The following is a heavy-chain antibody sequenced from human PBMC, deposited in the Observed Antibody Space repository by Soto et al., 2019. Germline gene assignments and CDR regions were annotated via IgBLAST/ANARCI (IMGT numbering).Heavy chain of an antibody. V-gene: IGHV3-23*01. CDR1: GFTFSYYA. CDR2: ISGSGGST. D-gene: IGHD3-16*01. CDR3: AIGRGGSYAPFDY. Sequence: EVQLLESGGGLVQPGGSLRLSCAASGFTFSYYAMTWVRQAPGKGLEWVSAISGSGGSTYYADSVKGRFTISRDNSKNTLYLQMNSLRAEDTAVYYCAIGRGGSYAPFDYWGQGTLVTVFS. J-gene: IGHJ4*02.